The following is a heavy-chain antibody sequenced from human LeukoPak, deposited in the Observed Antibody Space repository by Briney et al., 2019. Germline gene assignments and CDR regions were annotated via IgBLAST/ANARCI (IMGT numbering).Heavy chain of an antibody. D-gene: IGHD6-13*01. V-gene: IGHV4-38-2*01. CDR2: MYHSGST. J-gene: IGHJ4*02. CDR3: ARHVLFSSSLNYY. Sequence: IGMMYHSGSTSSNPSLKRRVTISGENTKNKLYMKMSTVTAADTAVYYCARHVLFSSSLNYYWGQGTLVTVSS.